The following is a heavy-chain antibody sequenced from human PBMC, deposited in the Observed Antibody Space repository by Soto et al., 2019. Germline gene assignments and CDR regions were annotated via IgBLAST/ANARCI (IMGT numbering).Heavy chain of an antibody. CDR3: AKYLRVYDRTRPPYDY. V-gene: IGHV3-23*01. Sequence: GGSLRLSCAASGFPFSIYAMSLVRQAPGKGLEWVSAISGSGGSTYYADSVKGRFTISRDNSKNTLYLQMNSLRAEDTAVYYCAKYLRVYDRTRPPYDYSGQGTLVTVSS. D-gene: IGHD3-22*01. CDR1: GFPFSIYA. CDR2: ISGSGGST. J-gene: IGHJ4*02.